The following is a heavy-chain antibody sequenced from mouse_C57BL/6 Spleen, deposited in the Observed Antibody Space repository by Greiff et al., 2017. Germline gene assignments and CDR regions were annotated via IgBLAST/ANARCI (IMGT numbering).Heavy chain of an antibody. CDR1: GFTFSDYG. CDR2: ISSGSSTI. Sequence: EVKLVESGGGLVKPGGSLKLSCAASGFTFSDYGMHWVRQAPEKGLEWVAYISSGSSTIYYADTVKGRFTISRDNAKNTLVLQMTSLRSEDTAMYYCARYYFDYWGQGTTLTVSS. CDR3: ARYYFDY. J-gene: IGHJ2*01. V-gene: IGHV5-17*01.